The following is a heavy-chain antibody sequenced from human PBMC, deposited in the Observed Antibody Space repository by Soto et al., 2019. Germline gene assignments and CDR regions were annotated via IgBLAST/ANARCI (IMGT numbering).Heavy chain of an antibody. Sequence: GSLRLSCAASGFTFSNFPMTWVRQAPGKGLVWVAAISGSGATTYFPDSLKGRLTISRDNSNNTLYLQMNNMRAEDTGLYYCAKGGWGYYDSRGGYYFDNWGQGTLVTVSS. CDR1: GFTFSNFP. J-gene: IGHJ4*02. D-gene: IGHD3-22*01. V-gene: IGHV3-23*01. CDR3: AKGGWGYYDSRGGYYFDN. CDR2: ISGSGATT.